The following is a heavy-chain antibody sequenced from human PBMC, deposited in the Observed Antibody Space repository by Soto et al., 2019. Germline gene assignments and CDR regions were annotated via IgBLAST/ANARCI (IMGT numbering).Heavy chain of an antibody. V-gene: IGHV1-8*01. D-gene: IGHD2-2*01. J-gene: IGHJ3*02. CDR1: GCTFTSYD. CDR3: ARGVVPAADAFDI. CDR2: MNPNSGNT. Sequence: ASVKVSCKASGCTFTSYDINWVRQATGQGLEWMGWMNPNSGNTGYAQKFQGRVTMTRNTSISTAYMELGSLRSEDTAVYYCARGVVPAADAFDIWGQGTMVTVSS.